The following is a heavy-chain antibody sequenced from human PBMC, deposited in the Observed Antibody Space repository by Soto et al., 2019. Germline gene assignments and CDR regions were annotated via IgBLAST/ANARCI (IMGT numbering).Heavy chain of an antibody. CDR2: IYYSGST. D-gene: IGHD3-10*01. Sequence: SETLSLTCSVSGGSISSDNWSWIRQPPGKGLEWIAYIYYSGSTNYNPSLKSRVTISVDTSKNQFSLNLSSVTAADTAVYYCARDHYYSFDYWGQGTLVTVSS. J-gene: IGHJ4*02. CDR1: GGSISSDN. CDR3: ARDHYYSFDY. V-gene: IGHV4-59*08.